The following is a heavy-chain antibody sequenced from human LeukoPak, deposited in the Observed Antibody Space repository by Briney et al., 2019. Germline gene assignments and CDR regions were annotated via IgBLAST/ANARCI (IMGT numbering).Heavy chain of an antibody. CDR1: GFTFSSFA. J-gene: IGHJ3*02. Sequence: GGSLRLSCAASGFTFSSFATSWVRQAPGKGLEWVSGISASGGSTYYADSVKGRFTISRDNSKNTLYLQMNSLRAEDTAVYYCAKGFYDNSASGVFDIWGQGTMVTVSS. CDR3: AKGFYDNSASGVFDI. D-gene: IGHD3-22*01. CDR2: ISASGGST. V-gene: IGHV3-23*01.